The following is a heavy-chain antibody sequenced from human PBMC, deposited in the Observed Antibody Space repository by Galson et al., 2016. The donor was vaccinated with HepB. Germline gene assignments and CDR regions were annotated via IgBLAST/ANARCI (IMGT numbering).Heavy chain of an antibody. V-gene: IGHV1-2*02. CDR1: GYTLTGNY. J-gene: IGHJ4*02. Sequence: SVKVSCKASGYTLTGNYMHWVRQAPGQGLEWMGWINPDSGGTKITEKFQGRVTLTTETSIGTAYMELSRLTPTDTAVYYCSRAQSVACTPPTFDHWGQGTLVTVSS. D-gene: IGHD2-8*01. CDR3: SRAQSVACTPPTFDH. CDR2: INPDSGGT.